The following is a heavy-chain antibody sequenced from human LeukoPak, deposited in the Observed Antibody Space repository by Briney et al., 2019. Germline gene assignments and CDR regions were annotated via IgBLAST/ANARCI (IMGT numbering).Heavy chain of an antibody. CDR3: ARSPYYYGSGTHFDY. CDR1: GVSISGSNW. D-gene: IGHD3-10*01. Sequence: PSETLSLTCAVSGVSISGSNWWSWVRQPPGKGLEWIGQIYHSGTTDYNPSLRSRVTMSVDKSKNQFSLKLSSVTAADTAVYYCARSPYYYGSGTHFDYWGQGTLVTVSS. V-gene: IGHV4-4*02. CDR2: IYHSGTT. J-gene: IGHJ4*02.